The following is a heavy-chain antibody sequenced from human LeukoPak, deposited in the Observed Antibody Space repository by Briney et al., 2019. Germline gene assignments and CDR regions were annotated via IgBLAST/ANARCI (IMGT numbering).Heavy chain of an antibody. J-gene: IGHJ4*02. CDR1: GFTFSSYS. CDR3: AKYHRKDAAMVSFDY. D-gene: IGHD5-18*01. V-gene: IGHV3-48*01. Sequence: PGGSLRLSCAASGFTFSSYSMNWVRQAPGKGLEWVSYISSSSSTIYYADSVKGRFTISRDNTKNTLYLQMNSLRAEDTAVYYCAKYHRKDAAMVSFDYWGQGTLVTVSS. CDR2: ISSSSSTI.